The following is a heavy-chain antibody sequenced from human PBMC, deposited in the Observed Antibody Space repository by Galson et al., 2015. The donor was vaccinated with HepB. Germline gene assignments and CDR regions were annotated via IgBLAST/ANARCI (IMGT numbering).Heavy chain of an antibody. CDR3: ARVADADYGDHSHFDY. J-gene: IGHJ4*02. D-gene: IGHD4-17*01. CDR1: GFTFSDYY. Sequence: SLRLSCAASGFTFSDYYMSWIRQAPGKGLEWVSYISSTYTNYADSVKGRFTISRDNAKKSLYLQINSLRAEDTAVYYCARVADADYGDHSHFDYWGQGTLVTVSS. CDR2: ISSTYT. V-gene: IGHV3-11*06.